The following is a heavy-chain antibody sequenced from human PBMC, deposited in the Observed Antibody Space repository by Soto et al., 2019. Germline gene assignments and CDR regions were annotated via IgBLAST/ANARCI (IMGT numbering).Heavy chain of an antibody. Sequence: ASVKVSCKASGYSFSNYAIHWMRQAPGQRFEWMGWINAGNGNTKSSERFQGRVTITRDASATTVHMELSSLRSEDTAVYYCARAWVVVAAPDYWGQGTLVNVSS. CDR1: GYSFSNYA. J-gene: IGHJ4*02. CDR3: ARAWVVVAAPDY. D-gene: IGHD2-15*01. CDR2: INAGNGNT. V-gene: IGHV1-3*01.